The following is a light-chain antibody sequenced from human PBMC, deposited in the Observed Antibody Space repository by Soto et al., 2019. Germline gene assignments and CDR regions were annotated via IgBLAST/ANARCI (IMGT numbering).Light chain of an antibody. V-gene: IGKV3-20*01. CDR1: QSVSSSY. CDR3: QQYGSSPQRT. CDR2: GAS. J-gene: IGKJ1*01. Sequence: EIVLTQSPGTLSLSPGERATISCRASQSVSSSYLAWYQQKPGQAPRLLIYGASSRATGIPDRFSGSGSGTDFTLTISRLEPEDFAVYYCQQYGSSPQRTFGQGTKVEIK.